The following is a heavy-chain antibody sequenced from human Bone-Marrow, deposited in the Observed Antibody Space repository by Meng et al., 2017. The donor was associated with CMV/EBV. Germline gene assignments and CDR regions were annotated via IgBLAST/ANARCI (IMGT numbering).Heavy chain of an antibody. CDR1: GGTFSSYA. CDR2: IIPIFGTA. J-gene: IGHJ5*02. CDR3: ARGFIAAAGRGWFDP. V-gene: IGHV1-69*06. D-gene: IGHD6-13*01. Sequence: SVKVSCKASGGTFSSYAISWVRQAPGQGLEWMGGIIPIFGTANYAQKFQGRVTITADKSTSTAYMELSSLRSEDTAVYYCARGFIAAAGRGWFDPWGQGTLVTVSS.